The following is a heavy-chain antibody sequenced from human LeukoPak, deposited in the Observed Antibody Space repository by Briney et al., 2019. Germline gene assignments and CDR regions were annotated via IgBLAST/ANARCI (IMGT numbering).Heavy chain of an antibody. CDR1: GFTFSSYW. D-gene: IGHD2-15*01. V-gene: IGHV3-74*01. Sequence: GGSLRLSCAASGFTFSSYWMHWVRQGPGKGLVWVSRIYPDGSSASYADSVKGRFTISRDNAKNTLYLQMNSLRAEDTAVYYCYSPEVDYWGQGTLVTVSS. J-gene: IGHJ4*02. CDR3: YSPEVDY. CDR2: IYPDGSSA.